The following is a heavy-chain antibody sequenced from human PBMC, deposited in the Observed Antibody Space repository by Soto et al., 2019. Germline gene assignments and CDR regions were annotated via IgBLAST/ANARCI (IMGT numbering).Heavy chain of an antibody. Sequence: GGSLRLSCAASGFTFSSYAMHWVRQAPGKGLEWAAVISYDGSIKYYADSMKGRFTISRDNSKNTLYIQMNSLRAEDAAVYYCPRTMAVAGPYSFDSWGPGTLLTVSS. D-gene: IGHD6-19*01. CDR3: PRTMAVAGPYSFDS. CDR2: ISYDGSIK. J-gene: IGHJ4*02. V-gene: IGHV3-30-3*01. CDR1: GFTFSSYA.